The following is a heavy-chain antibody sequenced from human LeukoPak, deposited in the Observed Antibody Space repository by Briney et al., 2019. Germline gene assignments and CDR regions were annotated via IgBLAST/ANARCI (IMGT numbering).Heavy chain of an antibody. CDR1: GFTFSSYG. D-gene: IGHD2-2*01. V-gene: IGHV3-30*02. CDR2: IRYDGSNK. Sequence: GGSLRLSCAASGFTFSSYGMHWVRQAPGKGLEWVAFIRYDGSNKYYADSVKGRFTISRDNSKNTLYLQMNSLRAEDTAVYYSGKDFGPASISILNRFLPWGQGTLVTVSS. J-gene: IGHJ5*02. CDR3: GKDFGPASISILNRFLP.